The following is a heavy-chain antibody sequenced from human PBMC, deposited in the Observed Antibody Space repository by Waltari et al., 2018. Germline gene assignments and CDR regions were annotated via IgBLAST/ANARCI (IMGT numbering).Heavy chain of an antibody. CDR2: IIPIFGTA. D-gene: IGHD2-15*01. CDR1: GGTFSSYA. J-gene: IGHJ6*03. V-gene: IGHV1-69*05. CDR3: ARDPGAHSSGDYYMDV. Sequence: QVQLVQSGAEVKKPGSSVKVSCKASGGTFSSYAISWVRQAPGQGLEWMGGIIPIFGTANDAQKFQGRVTITTDESTSTAYMELSSLRSEDTAVYYCARDPGAHSSGDYYMDVWGKGTTVTVSS.